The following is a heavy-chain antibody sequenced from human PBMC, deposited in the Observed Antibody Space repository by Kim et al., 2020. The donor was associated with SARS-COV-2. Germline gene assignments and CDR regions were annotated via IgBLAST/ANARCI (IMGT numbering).Heavy chain of an antibody. Sequence: GGSLRLSCAASGFTFSNAWMSWVRQAPGKGLEWVGRIKSKTDGGTTDYAAPVKGRFTISRDDSKNTLYLQMNSLKTEDTAVYYCTTDSGGYGDSRIDYWGQGTLVTVSS. CDR2: IKSKTDGGTT. CDR1: GFTFSNAW. J-gene: IGHJ4*02. CDR3: TTDSGGYGDSRIDY. V-gene: IGHV3-15*01. D-gene: IGHD4-17*01.